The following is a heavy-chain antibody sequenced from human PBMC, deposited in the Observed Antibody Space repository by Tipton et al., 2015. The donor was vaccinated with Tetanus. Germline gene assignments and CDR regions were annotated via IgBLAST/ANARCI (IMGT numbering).Heavy chain of an antibody. V-gene: IGHV4-61*01. CDR3: ARDQGGGRVARLNWFGP. CDR2: ISYSGST. CDR1: GGSVRSGSYY. J-gene: IGHJ5*02. Sequence: TLSLTCTVSGGSVRSGSYYWNWIRQPPGKGLEWIGYISYSGSTNSNYSLKSRITMSQDTSKNQFSLKLTSVTAADTAVYYCARDQGGGRVARLNWFGPWGQGTLVTVSS. D-gene: IGHD3-16*01.